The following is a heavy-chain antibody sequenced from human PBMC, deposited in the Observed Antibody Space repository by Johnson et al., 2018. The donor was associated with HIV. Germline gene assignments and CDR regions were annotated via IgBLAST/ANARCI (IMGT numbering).Heavy chain of an antibody. CDR2: ISWNSGSI. CDR1: GFTFSNYG. Sequence: QLVESGGGVVQPGRSLRLSCAASGFTFSNYGMHWVRQAPGKGLEWVSGISWNSGSIGYADSVKGRFTISRDNAKNSLYLQMNSLRAEDTALYYCARDPLGGAFDMWGQGTMVTVSS. V-gene: IGHV3-9*01. CDR3: ARDPLGGAFDM. J-gene: IGHJ3*02.